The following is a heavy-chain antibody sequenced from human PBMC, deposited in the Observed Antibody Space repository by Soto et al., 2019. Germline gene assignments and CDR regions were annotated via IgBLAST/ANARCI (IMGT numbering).Heavy chain of an antibody. CDR1: GFIFGDAW. D-gene: IGHD1-26*01. V-gene: IGHV3-15*05. Sequence: PGGSLRLSCTGSGFIFGDAWLSWVRQAPGKGLEWVARVTRRTDGETTDYAAPVTGRFTISRDVSKPTVYLQMNSLKIEDTGIYYCVAGSPFEYWGQGPLVTVS. CDR3: VAGSPFEY. J-gene: IGHJ4*02. CDR2: VTRRTDGETT.